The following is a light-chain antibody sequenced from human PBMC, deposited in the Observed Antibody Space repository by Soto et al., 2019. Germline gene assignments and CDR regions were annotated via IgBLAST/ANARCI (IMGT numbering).Light chain of an antibody. CDR3: STWDDSLYGLI. V-gene: IGLV1-44*01. CDR2: SNS. Sequence: QSVLAQPPSASGTPGQTVTISCSGGSSNIKTNGVSWYQQVPGAAPKLLIYSNSQRPSGAPDRFSGSKSGTSASLAISGLQSEDEATYHCSTWDDSLYGLIFGGGTKLTVL. CDR1: SSNIKTNG. J-gene: IGLJ2*01.